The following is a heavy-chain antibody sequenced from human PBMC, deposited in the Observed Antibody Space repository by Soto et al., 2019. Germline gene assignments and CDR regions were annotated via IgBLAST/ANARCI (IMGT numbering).Heavy chain of an antibody. J-gene: IGHJ6*02. V-gene: IGHV4-34*01. CDR3: ARERRFRRDYGIDV. D-gene: IGHD1-1*01. Sequence: SLPSAVERRACTDCRSRWSPQHPGKRLEWIGEINHSGSTNYNPSPKSRVTISVDTSKNRFSLKLSSVTAADTAFYDCARERRFRRDYGIDVRGQGT. CDR1: RRACTDCR. CDR2: INHSGST.